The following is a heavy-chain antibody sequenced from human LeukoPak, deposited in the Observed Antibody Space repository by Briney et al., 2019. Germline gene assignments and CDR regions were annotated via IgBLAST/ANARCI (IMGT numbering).Heavy chain of an antibody. CDR2: IYSGGST. J-gene: IGHJ4*02. V-gene: IGHV3-53*01. CDR1: GFTVSSNY. CDR3: ARALPDYYYDSSGYYQYYFDY. D-gene: IGHD3-22*01. Sequence: GGSLRLFCAASGFTVSSNYMSWLRQAPGKGLEWVSVIYSGGSTYYADSVKGRFTISRDNSKNTLYLQMNSLRAEDTAVYYCARALPDYYYDSSGYYQYYFDYWGQGTLVTVSS.